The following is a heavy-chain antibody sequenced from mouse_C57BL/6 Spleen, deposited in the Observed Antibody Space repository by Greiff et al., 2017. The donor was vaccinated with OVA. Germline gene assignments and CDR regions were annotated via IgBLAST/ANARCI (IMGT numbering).Heavy chain of an antibody. D-gene: IGHD2-3*01. Sequence: QVQLQQPGAELVMPGASVKLSCKASGYTFTSYWMHWVKQRPGQGLEWIGEIDPSDSYTNYNQKFKGKSTLTVDKSSSTAYMQLSSLTSEDSAVYYCARLSYEVCDYWGQGTTLTVSS. V-gene: IGHV1-69*01. CDR2: IDPSDSYT. CDR1: GYTFTSYW. CDR3: ARLSYEVCDY. J-gene: IGHJ2*01.